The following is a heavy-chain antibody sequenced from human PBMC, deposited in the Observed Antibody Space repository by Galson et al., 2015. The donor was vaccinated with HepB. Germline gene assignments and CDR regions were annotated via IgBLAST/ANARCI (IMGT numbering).Heavy chain of an antibody. CDR3: ARDSSLTGDFDY. D-gene: IGHD3-9*01. CDR2: ISSSSSYI. CDR1: GFTFSSYS. Sequence: SLRLSCAASGFTFSSYSMNWVRQAPGKGLEWVSSISSSSSYIYYADSVKGRFTISRDNAKNSLYLQMNSLRAEDTAVYYCARDSSLTGDFDYWGQGTLVTVSS. V-gene: IGHV3-21*01. J-gene: IGHJ4*02.